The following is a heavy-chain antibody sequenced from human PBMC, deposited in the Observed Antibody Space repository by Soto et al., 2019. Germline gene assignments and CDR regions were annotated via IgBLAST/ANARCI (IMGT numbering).Heavy chain of an antibody. V-gene: IGHV3-74*01. CDR3: ATGGEWEPIDY. J-gene: IGHJ4*02. CDR1: GFTFSSYW. Sequence: GGSLRLSCAASGFTFSSYWMHWVRQAPGKGLVWVSRINSDGSSTSYADSAKGRFTISRDNAKNTLYLQMNSLRAEDTAVYYCATGGEWEPIDYWGQGTLVTVSS. D-gene: IGHD1-26*01. CDR2: INSDGSST.